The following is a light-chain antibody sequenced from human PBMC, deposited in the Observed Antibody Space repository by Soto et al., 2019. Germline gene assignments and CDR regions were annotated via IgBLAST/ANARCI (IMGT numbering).Light chain of an antibody. CDR3: QQYGSSPLT. CDR2: GAS. CDR1: QSVSSSY. V-gene: IGKV3-20*01. J-gene: IGKJ4*01. Sequence: DIVLTQAPGTLSLSPGETATLSCTASQSVSSSYLAWYQQKPGQAPRLLIYGASSRATGIPDRFSGSGSGTDFTLTISRMEPEDFAVYYCQQYGSSPLTFGGGTKVDIK.